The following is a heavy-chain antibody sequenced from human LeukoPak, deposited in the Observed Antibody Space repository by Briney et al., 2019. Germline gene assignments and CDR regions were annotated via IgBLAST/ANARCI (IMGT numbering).Heavy chain of an antibody. CDR3: ARARTVKRYYYMDV. V-gene: IGHV3-9*01. D-gene: IGHD4-17*01. J-gene: IGHJ6*03. CDR1: GFSFKDYA. Sequence: PGGSLRLSCAASGFSFKDYAMYWVRQAPGKGLEWVSGISWNSGSIGYAESVKGRFTISRDNAKNSLYLQMNSLRAEDTAVYYCARARTVKRYYYMDVWGKGTTVTISS. CDR2: ISWNSGSI.